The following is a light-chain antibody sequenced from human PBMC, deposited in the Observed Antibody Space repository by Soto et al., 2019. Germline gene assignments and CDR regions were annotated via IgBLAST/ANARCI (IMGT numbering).Light chain of an antibody. J-gene: IGLJ3*02. CDR3: LLSYTGAGV. Sequence: QAVVTQEPSLTVSPGGTVTLTWGSSTGTVSSGHYPYWFQQKPGQAPKTLIYDTTNRYSSTPARFSGSRLGGKAARTLSDAQPEDEAEYYCLLSYTGAGVFGGGTKLTVL. V-gene: IGLV7-46*01. CDR2: DTT. CDR1: TGTVSSGHY.